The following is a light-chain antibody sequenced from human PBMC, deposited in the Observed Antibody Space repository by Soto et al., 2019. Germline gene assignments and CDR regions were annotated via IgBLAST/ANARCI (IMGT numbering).Light chain of an antibody. Sequence: QSVLTQPASVAGSPGQSITISCTGTSSDVGNYNYVSWYQQHPGKAPKLVIYDVTNRPSGISNRFSGSKSANTASLTISGLQAEDEADYYCNSYTSNFYVFGTGTKVTVL. V-gene: IGLV2-14*03. CDR2: DVT. CDR1: SSDVGNYNY. J-gene: IGLJ1*01. CDR3: NSYTSNFYV.